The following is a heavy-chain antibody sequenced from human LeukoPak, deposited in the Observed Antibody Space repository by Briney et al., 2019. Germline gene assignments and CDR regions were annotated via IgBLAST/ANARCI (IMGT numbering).Heavy chain of an antibody. V-gene: IGHV3-21*01. CDR3: ARGRMGSGYSSCDY. CDR1: GFIFSSYS. J-gene: IGHJ4*02. D-gene: IGHD3-3*01. Sequence: MSGGSLRLSCAASGFIFSSYSMNWVRQAPGKGLEWVSSISSSSSYIYYADSLKGRFTISRDNAKNSLYLHMNSLRAEDTAVYYCARGRMGSGYSSCDYWGQGTLVTVSS. CDR2: ISSSSSYI.